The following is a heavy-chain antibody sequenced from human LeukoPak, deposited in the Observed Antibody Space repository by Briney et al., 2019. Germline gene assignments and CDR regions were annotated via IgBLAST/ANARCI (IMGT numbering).Heavy chain of an antibody. CDR3: ARYSNYGIDP. CDR1: GGTFSSYA. J-gene: IGHJ5*02. V-gene: IGHV1-69*13. Sequence: EASVKVSCKASGGTFSSYAISWVRQAPGQGLEWMGGIIPIFGTANYAQKFQGRVTITAGESTSTAYMELSSLRSEDTAVYYCARYSNYGIDPLGQGTLVTVSS. CDR2: IIPIFGTA. D-gene: IGHD4-11*01.